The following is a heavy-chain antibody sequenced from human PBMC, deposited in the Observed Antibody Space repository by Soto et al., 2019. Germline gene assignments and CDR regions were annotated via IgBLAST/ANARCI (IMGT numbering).Heavy chain of an antibody. Sequence: SEPLSLTCTVSGGSISNSSYYWSWIRQPPGKGLEWIGSIYSSGSTNYNPSLKSRVTISVDTSKNQFSLKLSSVTAADTAVYYCARRGNWGSDEFDYWGQGTLVTVSS. D-gene: IGHD7-27*01. CDR2: IYSSGST. J-gene: IGHJ4*02. CDR1: GGSISNSSYY. CDR3: ARRGNWGSDEFDY. V-gene: IGHV4-39*07.